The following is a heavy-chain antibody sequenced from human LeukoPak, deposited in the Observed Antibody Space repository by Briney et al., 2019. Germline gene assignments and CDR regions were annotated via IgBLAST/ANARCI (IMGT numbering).Heavy chain of an antibody. D-gene: IGHD1-7*01. CDR1: GGSFSNYY. CDR3: ARRWNYGRNYYIDA. V-gene: IGHV4-34*01. Sequence: SETLSLTCAVYGGSFSNYYWNWIRQPPGKGLEWLGEINDNGRANYNPSLMSRVTVSVDTSKNQFSLRLTSVTATDTAVYYCARRWNYGRNYYIDAWGKGATVSVSS. CDR2: INDNGRA. J-gene: IGHJ6*03.